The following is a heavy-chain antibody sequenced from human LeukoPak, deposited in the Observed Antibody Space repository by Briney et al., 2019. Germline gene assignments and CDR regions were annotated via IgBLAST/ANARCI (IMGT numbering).Heavy chain of an antibody. CDR1: AFTFSSYA. J-gene: IGHJ4*02. V-gene: IGHV3-23*01. CDR2: IGPSGAST. D-gene: IGHD4-23*01. Sequence: PGGSLRLSCAAYAFTFSSYAMSWVRQAPGKGLEWVSAIGPSGASTYYTDSVKGRITISRDNSKNTLYLQMNSLRAEDTAVYYCAKKGGNSGFFDSWGQGTLVTVSS. CDR3: AKKGGNSGFFDS.